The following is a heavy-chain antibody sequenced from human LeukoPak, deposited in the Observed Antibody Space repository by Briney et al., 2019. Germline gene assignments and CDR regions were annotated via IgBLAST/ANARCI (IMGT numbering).Heavy chain of an antibody. D-gene: IGHD6-6*01. CDR2: IYPGDSDT. CDR1: GYSFTSYW. J-gene: IGHJ5*02. CDR3: ARLVSSSSSLNWFDP. Sequence: GESLKISCKGSGYSFTSYWIGWVRQMPGKGLEWMGIIYPGDSDTRYSPSFQGQVTISADKSISTAYLQWSSLKASDTAMYYCARLVSSSSSLNWFDPWGQGTLVTVSS. V-gene: IGHV5-51*01.